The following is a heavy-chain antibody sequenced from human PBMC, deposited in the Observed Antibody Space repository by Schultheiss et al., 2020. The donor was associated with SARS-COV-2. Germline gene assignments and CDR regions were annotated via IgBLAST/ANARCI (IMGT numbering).Heavy chain of an antibody. J-gene: IGHJ4*02. CDR2: ISVSGGTT. D-gene: IGHD3-22*01. Sequence: GGSLRLSCKGSGFTFSSYAMSWVRQAPGKGLEWVSAISVSGGTTYYADSVKGRFTISRDNSKNTLYLQMNSLRAEDTAVYYCARAEYHYDSSAGLHYFDYWGPGTLVTVSS. CDR1: GFTFSSYA. CDR3: ARAEYHYDSSAGLHYFDY. V-gene: IGHV3-23*01.